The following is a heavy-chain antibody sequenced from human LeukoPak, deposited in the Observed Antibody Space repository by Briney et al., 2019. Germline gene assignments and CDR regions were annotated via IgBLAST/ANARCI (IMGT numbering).Heavy chain of an antibody. V-gene: IGHV4-59*01. D-gene: IGHD3-16*01. J-gene: IGHJ3*02. CDR1: GGSINFYY. CDR2: IYYSGNT. Sequence: SETLSLTCTVSGGSINFYYWNWIRQPPGKGLEWIGYIYYSGNTIYNPSLKSRVTISVDTSKNQFSLKLSSVTAADTAVYYCARTYVANSFDIWGQGTMVTVSS. CDR3: ARTYVANSFDI.